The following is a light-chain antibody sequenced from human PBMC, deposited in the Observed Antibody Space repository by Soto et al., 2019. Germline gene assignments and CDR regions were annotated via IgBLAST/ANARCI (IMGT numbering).Light chain of an antibody. J-gene: IGKJ4*01. CDR2: EAS. CDR3: QQRSNWPPLT. V-gene: IGKV3-11*01. Sequence: EIVLTQSPATLSLSPGDRATLSCRASQSVSSYLAWYQQKPGQAPRLLIYEASKRATGIPARFSGSGSGTDFTLTISSLEPEDFAVYYCQQRSNWPPLTFGGGTK. CDR1: QSVSSY.